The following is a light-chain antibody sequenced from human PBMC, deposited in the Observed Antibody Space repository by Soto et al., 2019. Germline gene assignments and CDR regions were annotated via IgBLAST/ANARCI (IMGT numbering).Light chain of an antibody. Sequence: ETVLTQSPATLSLSPGERATLSCRASRSISTYLAWYQQKPGQAPRLLIYEALNRATGIPARFSGSGSGTDFTLTISSLEHEDFAVYCCQQRNNWPLTFGGGTKVEIK. V-gene: IGKV3-11*01. CDR3: QQRNNWPLT. CDR2: EAL. CDR1: RSISTY. J-gene: IGKJ4*02.